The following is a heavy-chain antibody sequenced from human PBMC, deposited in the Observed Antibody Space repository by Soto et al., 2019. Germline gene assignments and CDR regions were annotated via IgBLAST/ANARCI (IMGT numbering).Heavy chain of an antibody. CDR2: ISYSGST. J-gene: IGHJ4*02. D-gene: IGHD3-9*01. CDR1: GGSISSSTSY. V-gene: IGHV4-39*01. CDR3: ARQWGTGYNDY. Sequence: QLQLQESGPGLVKPSETLSLTCTVSGGSISSSTSYWGWIRQPPGKDLEWIGSISYSGSTNYNPSRKSRVTISVDTSKNQFSLKLSSVTAADTALYYCARQWGTGYNDYWGQGTLVTVSS.